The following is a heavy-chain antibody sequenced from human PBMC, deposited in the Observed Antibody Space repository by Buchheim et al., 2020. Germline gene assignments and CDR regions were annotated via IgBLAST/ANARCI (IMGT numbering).Heavy chain of an antibody. CDR3: AKFTVTTHPSDY. CDR1: GFTYSSYG. J-gene: IGHJ4*02. D-gene: IGHD4-11*01. Sequence: QVQLVESGGGVVQPGRSLRLSCAASGFTYSSYGMHWVRQAPGKGLEWVAVISYDGSNKYYADSVKGRFTIPRDNSKNTLYLQMNSLGAEDTAVYYCAKFTVTTHPSDYWGQGTL. CDR2: ISYDGSNK. V-gene: IGHV3-30*18.